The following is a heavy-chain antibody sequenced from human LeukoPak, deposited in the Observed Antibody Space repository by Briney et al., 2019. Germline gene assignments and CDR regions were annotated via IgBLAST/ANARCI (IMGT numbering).Heavy chain of an antibody. CDR2: IRSEVNSYAT. CDR1: GFTFSGST. CDR3: TTTNY. Sequence: GGSLKLSCAASGFTFSGSTMHWVRQASGKGLQWVGRIRSEVNSYATAYAASVKGRFTIARDDSKKTAYLQMNRLKTEDTAVYYCTTTNYWGQGTLVTVSS. D-gene: IGHD2-2*01. J-gene: IGHJ4*02. V-gene: IGHV3-73*01.